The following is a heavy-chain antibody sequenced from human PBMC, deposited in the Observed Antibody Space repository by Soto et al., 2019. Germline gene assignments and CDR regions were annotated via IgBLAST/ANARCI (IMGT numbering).Heavy chain of an antibody. CDR3: ARSIVVVTAADY. D-gene: IGHD2-21*02. CDR1: GYTFTSYA. Sequence: QVQLVQSGAEVKKPGASVKVSCKASGYTFTSYAMQWVRQAPGQRLEWMGWINAGNGNTKYSQKFQGRVTITRDTSASTAYMALSSLRSEDTAVYYCARSIVVVTAADYWGQGTLVTVSS. V-gene: IGHV1-3*01. J-gene: IGHJ4*02. CDR2: INAGNGNT.